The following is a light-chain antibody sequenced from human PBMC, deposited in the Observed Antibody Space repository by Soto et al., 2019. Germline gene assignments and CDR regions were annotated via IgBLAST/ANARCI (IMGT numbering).Light chain of an antibody. CDR3: QQSYSIPQT. V-gene: IGKV1-39*01. J-gene: IGKJ1*01. CDR1: QTIANY. Sequence: DIQMTQSPSSLSASVGDRVTITCRTSQTIANYLNWYQQKPGKAPNLLIYAAFTLQSGVPLRFSGSGSGTEFTLTISSLQSEDFATYYCQQSYSIPQTFGQGTKVEIK. CDR2: AAF.